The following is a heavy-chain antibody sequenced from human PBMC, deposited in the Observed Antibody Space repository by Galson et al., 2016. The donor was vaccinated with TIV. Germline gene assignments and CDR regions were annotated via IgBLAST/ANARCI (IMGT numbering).Heavy chain of an antibody. CDR2: THPSVDGT. J-gene: IGHJ6*03. V-gene: IGHV1-46*01. Sequence: SVKVSCKASGDIFSYHYINWVRQAPGQGLEWVGLTHPSVDGTNYAQNLQGRLTMTRDTSTSTVYMEMSSLRSEDTAVYYCARDKSGYDTVDHFYYYMDVWGKGTAVTVSS. D-gene: IGHD5-12*01. CDR1: GDIFSYHY. CDR3: ARDKSGYDTVDHFYYYMDV.